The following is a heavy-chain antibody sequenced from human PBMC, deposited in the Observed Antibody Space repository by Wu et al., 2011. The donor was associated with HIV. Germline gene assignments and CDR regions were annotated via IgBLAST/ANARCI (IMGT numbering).Heavy chain of an antibody. Sequence: QVQLVQSGAEVKKPGASVKVSCKASGYTFTGYYIHWVRQAPGQGLEWMGWINPDSGGTNYAQKFQGRVTMTRDTSISTVYMELSRLRSDDTALYYCARGPPPYDYFDWLLGGGLDYWGQGTLVTVSS. V-gene: IGHV1-2*02. CDR1: GYTFTGYY. CDR2: INPDSGGT. D-gene: IGHD3-9*01. J-gene: IGHJ4*02. CDR3: ARGPPPYDYFDWLLGGGLDY.